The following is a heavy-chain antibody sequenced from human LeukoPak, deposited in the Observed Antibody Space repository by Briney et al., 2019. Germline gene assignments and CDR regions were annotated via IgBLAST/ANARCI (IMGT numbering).Heavy chain of an antibody. CDR1: GFTVSSNY. CDR3: ARSAGYCSSTSCYRGFDY. V-gene: IGHV3-66*01. D-gene: IGHD2-2*02. Sequence: PGGSLRLSCAASGFTVSSNYMSWVRQAPGKGLEWVSVIYSGGSTYYAGSVKGRFSISRDNSKNTLYLQMNSLRAEDTAVYYCARSAGYCSSTSCYRGFDYWGQGTLVTVSS. CDR2: IYSGGST. J-gene: IGHJ4*02.